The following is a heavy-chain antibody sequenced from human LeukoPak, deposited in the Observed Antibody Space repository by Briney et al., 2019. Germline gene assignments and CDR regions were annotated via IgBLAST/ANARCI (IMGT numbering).Heavy chain of an antibody. CDR1: GFTFSDYY. CDR2: ISSSGSTI. Sequence: GGSLRLSCAASGFTFSDYYMSWIRQAPGKGLEWVSYISSSGSTIYYADSVKGRFTISRDNAKNSLYLQMNSLRAEDTAVYYCARDVTDIVVVPAFFDPWGQGTLVTVSS. J-gene: IGHJ5*02. D-gene: IGHD2-2*01. CDR3: ARDVTDIVVVPAFFDP. V-gene: IGHV3-11*04.